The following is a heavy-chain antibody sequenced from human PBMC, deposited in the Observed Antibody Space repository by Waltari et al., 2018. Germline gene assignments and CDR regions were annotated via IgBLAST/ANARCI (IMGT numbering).Heavy chain of an antibody. CDR1: GYTFTSYD. Sequence: QVQLVQSGAEVKKPGASVKVSCKASGYTFTSYDINWVRQATGQGLEWMGWMNPNSGNTGDAQKFQGRVTMTRNTSISTAYMELSSLRSEDTAVYYCAREELRFLEWLLDPYAFDIWGQGTMVTVSS. J-gene: IGHJ3*02. CDR3: AREELRFLEWLLDPYAFDI. CDR2: MNPNSGNT. V-gene: IGHV1-8*02. D-gene: IGHD3-3*01.